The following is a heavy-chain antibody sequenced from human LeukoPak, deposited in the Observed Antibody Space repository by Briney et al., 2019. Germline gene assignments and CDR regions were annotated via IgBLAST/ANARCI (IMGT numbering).Heavy chain of an antibody. D-gene: IGHD3-22*01. V-gene: IGHV1-2*06. CDR3: ARDMQHSYYDSSGYSPEHAFDI. CDR1: GYTFTGYY. CDR2: INPNSGGT. Sequence: GASVKVSCKASGYTFTGYYMHWVRQAPGQGLEWMGRINPNSGGTNYAQNFQGRVTMTRFTSISIAYMELSRLTSDDTAVYYCARDMQHSYYDSSGYSPEHAFDIWGQGTMVTVSS. J-gene: IGHJ3*02.